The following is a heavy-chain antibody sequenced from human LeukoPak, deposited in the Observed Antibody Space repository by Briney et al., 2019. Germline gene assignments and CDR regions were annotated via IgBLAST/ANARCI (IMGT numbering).Heavy chain of an antibody. CDR1: GFSFSDHY. J-gene: IGHJ4*02. Sequence: PGGSLRLSCAASGFSFSDHYMSWIRQAPGKGLEWVSYMSSSDNPIYYADSVKGRFTISRDNAKNSLYLQMNNLRAEDTAVYYCARDRDGSSTSCYDYWGQGTLVTVSS. D-gene: IGHD2-2*01. CDR3: ARDRDGSSTSCYDY. V-gene: IGHV3-11*01. CDR2: MSSSDNPI.